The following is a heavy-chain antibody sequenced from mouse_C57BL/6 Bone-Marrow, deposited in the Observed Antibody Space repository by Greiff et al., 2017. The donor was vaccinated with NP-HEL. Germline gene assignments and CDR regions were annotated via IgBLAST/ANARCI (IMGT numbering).Heavy chain of an antibody. CDR3: ARGFAWFAY. J-gene: IGHJ3*01. CDR2: IYPGSGNT. V-gene: IGHV1-76*01. Sequence: VQLQQSGAELVRPGASVKLSCKASGYTFTDYYINWVKQRPGQGLEWIARIYPGSGNTYYNEKFKGKATLTAEKSSSTAYMQLSSLTSEDSAVYFCARGFAWFAYWGQGTLVTVSA. CDR1: GYTFTDYY.